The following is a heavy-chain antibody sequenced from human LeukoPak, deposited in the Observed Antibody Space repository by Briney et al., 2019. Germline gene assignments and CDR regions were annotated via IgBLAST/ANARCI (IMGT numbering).Heavy chain of an antibody. CDR2: IYHSGST. CDR1: GYSISSGYY. V-gene: IGHV4-38-2*02. J-gene: IGHJ5*02. Sequence: PSETLSLTCTVSGYSISSGYYWGWIRQPPGKGLEWIGSIYHSGSTYYNPSLKSRVTISVDTSKNQFSLKLSSVTAADTAVYYCARVVVTMIVVVTGFDPWGQGTLVTVSS. D-gene: IGHD3-22*01. CDR3: ARVVVTMIVVVTGFDP.